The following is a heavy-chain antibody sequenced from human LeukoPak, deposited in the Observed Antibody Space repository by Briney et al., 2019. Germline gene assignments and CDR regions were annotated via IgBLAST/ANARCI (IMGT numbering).Heavy chain of an antibody. D-gene: IGHD3-10*01. CDR2: IRQDGSEK. CDR1: GLTFSSYW. Sequence: GGSLRLSCVASGLTFSSYWMSWVRQAPGKGLEWVANIRQDGSEKYYVDSVKGRLTISRDNDKNSLYLQMNSLRAEDTAVYYCASSAYYYYYMDVWGKGTTVT. V-gene: IGHV3-7*01. CDR3: ASSAYYYYYMDV. J-gene: IGHJ6*03.